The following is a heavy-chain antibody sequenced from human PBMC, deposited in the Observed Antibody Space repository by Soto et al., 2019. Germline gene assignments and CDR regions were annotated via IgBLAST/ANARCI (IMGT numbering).Heavy chain of an antibody. D-gene: IGHD3-9*01. CDR3: TRDISTGYYSPPQDY. CDR1: GFSFADYV. CDR2: IRSKAYGGTA. V-gene: IGHV3-49*04. J-gene: IGHJ4*02. Sequence: GGSLRLSCSASGFSFADYVFSWVRQAPGKGLEWVGFIRSKAYGGTAEYATSVKDRFNISRDDSKSIAYLQMNSLKTEDTAVYYCTRDISTGYYSPPQDYWGQGALVTVSS.